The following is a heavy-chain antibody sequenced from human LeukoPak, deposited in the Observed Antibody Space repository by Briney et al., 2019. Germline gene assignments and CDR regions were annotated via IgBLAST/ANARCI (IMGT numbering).Heavy chain of an antibody. CDR2: ISGSGGST. D-gene: IGHD1-14*01. J-gene: IGHJ6*03. CDR3: AKEGEPYYYYYMDV. CDR1: GFTVSSNY. V-gene: IGHV3-23*01. Sequence: GGSLRLSCAASGFTVSSNYMSWVRQAPGKGLEWVSAISGSGGSTYYADSVKGRFTISRDNSKNTLYLQMNSLRAEDTAVYYCAKEGEPYYYYYMDVWGKGTTVTVSS.